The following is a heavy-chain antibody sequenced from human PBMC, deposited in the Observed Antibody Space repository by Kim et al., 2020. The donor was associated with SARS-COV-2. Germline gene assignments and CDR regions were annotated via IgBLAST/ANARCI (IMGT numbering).Heavy chain of an antibody. CDR1: GGTFSSYA. D-gene: IGHD6-13*01. Sequence: SVKVSCKASGGTFSSYAISWVRQAPGQGLEWMGGIIPIFGTTSYAQKFQGRVTITADESTSTAYMELSGLRSEDTAVYYCARAGYSSSWYRRPNWFGPWGQGTLVTVSS. J-gene: IGHJ5*02. CDR3: ARAGYSSSWYRRPNWFGP. CDR2: IIPIFGTT. V-gene: IGHV1-69*13.